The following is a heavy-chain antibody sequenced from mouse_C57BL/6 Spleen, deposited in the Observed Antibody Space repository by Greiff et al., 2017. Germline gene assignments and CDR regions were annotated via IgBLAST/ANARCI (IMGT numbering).Heavy chain of an antibody. J-gene: IGHJ3*01. D-gene: IGHD2-2*01. Sequence: EVTLMESGGGLVKPGGSLKLSCAASGFTFSSYAMSWVRQTPEKRLEWVATISDGGSYTYYPNTVKGRFTISRENAKNNLYLQMSHLKSEDTAMYYCARAEIMVTTRGFAYWGQGTLVTVSA. CDR2: ISDGGSYT. V-gene: IGHV5-4*03. CDR3: ARAEIMVTTRGFAY. CDR1: GFTFSSYA.